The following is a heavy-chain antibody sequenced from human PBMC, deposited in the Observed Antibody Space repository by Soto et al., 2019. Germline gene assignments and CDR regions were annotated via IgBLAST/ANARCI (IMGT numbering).Heavy chain of an antibody. D-gene: IGHD2-2*02. CDR2: INAGNGNT. J-gene: IGHJ4*02. Sequence: ASVKVSCKASGFTFTCYTMHWVRQAPGQRLEWMGWINAGNGNTEYSQNFQGRVTITRDTSASTAYMELSRLRSEDTAVYYCASSFPVPAAIGYGGQETLVTFPS. CDR3: ASSFPVPAAIGY. V-gene: IGHV1-3*01. CDR1: GFTFTCYT.